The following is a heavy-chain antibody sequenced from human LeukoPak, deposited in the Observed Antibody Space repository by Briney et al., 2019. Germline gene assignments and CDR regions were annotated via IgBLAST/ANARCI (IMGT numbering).Heavy chain of an antibody. J-gene: IGHJ5*02. CDR2: INPNTGDT. V-gene: IGHV1-2*02. D-gene: IGHD3-10*01. Sequence: ASVKVSCKTPGYIFTGYYIHWVRQAPGQGLEWMGWINPNTGDTNYTQKFQGRVIMTRDTSIATAYMDLIRLKSDDTAVYYCARDEIGGSNWFDPWGQGTLVTVSS. CDR1: GYIFTGYY. CDR3: ARDEIGGSNWFDP.